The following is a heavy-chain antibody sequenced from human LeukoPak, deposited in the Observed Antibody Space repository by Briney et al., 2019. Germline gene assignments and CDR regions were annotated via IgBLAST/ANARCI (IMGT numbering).Heavy chain of an antibody. J-gene: IGHJ4*02. CDR3: ARSYGDSEYYFDY. D-gene: IGHD4-17*01. CDR1: GGSFSDYY. V-gene: IGHV4-30-4*01. CDR2: IYYSGST. Sequence: SETLSLTCAVYGGSFSDYYWSWIRQPPGKGLEWIGYIYYSGSTYYNPSLKSRVTISVDTSKNQFSLKLSSVTAADTAVYYCARSYGDSEYYFDYWGQGTLVTVSS.